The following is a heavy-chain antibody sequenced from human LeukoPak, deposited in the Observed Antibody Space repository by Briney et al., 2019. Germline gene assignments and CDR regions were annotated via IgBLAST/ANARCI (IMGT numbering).Heavy chain of an antibody. V-gene: IGHV3-23*01. J-gene: IGHJ6*03. CDR1: GFTFSSSA. Sequence: GGSLRLSCAASGFTFSSSAMSWVRQAPGKGLEWVSTISGSGDRTYYADSVKGRFTISRDNAKNSLYLQMNSLRAEDTAVYYCGRYGLGYYYMDVWGKGTTVTVSS. CDR3: GRYGLGYYYMDV. CDR2: ISGSGDRT. D-gene: IGHD6-19*01.